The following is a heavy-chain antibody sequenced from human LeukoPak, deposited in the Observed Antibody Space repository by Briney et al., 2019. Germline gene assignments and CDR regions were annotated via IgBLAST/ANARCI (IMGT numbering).Heavy chain of an antibody. CDR2: IIPIFGTA. V-gene: IGHV1-69*13. CDR1: GGTFTSYA. D-gene: IGHD3-10*01. J-gene: IGHJ4*02. CDR3: ARDHISMVRGVSWRGWGEYYFDY. Sequence: GASVKVSCKASGGTFTSYAIRWVRQAPGQGLEWMGGIIPIFGTANYAQKFQGRVTITADESTSTAYMELSSLRSEDTAVYYCARDHISMVRGVSWRGWGEYYFDYWGQGTLLTVSS.